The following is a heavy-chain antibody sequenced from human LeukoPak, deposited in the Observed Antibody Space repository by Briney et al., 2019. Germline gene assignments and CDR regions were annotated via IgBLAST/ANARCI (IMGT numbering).Heavy chain of an antibody. Sequence: GGSLRLSCAASGFTFSSYAMSWVRQAPGKGLEWVANIKQDGSEKYYVDSVKGRFTISRDNAKNSLYLQMNSLRAEDTAVYYCASIAAAGTLYFDYWGQGTLVTVSS. D-gene: IGHD6-13*01. CDR3: ASIAAAGTLYFDY. CDR2: IKQDGSEK. J-gene: IGHJ4*02. CDR1: GFTFSSYA. V-gene: IGHV3-7*01.